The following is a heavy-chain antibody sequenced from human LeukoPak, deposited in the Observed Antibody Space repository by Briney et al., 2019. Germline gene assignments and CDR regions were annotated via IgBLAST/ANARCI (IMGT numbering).Heavy chain of an antibody. V-gene: IGHV3-30*03. Sequence: GRSLRLSCAASGFTFSSYGMHWVRQAPGKGLEWVAVISSDGSNAYYADSVKGRFTMSRDNSKNTLFVQMNSLRAEDTAVYYCARDYGYEIDYWGQGTPVTVSS. CDR3: ARDYGYEIDY. D-gene: IGHD5-24*01. CDR2: ISSDGSNA. J-gene: IGHJ4*02. CDR1: GFTFSSYG.